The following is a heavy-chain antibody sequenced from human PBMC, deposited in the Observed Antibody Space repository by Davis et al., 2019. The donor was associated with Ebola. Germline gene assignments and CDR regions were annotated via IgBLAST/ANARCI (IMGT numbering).Heavy chain of an antibody. CDR3: ARGPVRGYSDGFGY. D-gene: IGHD5-18*01. V-gene: IGHV4-59*01. J-gene: IGHJ4*02. CDR2: IYYSGST. CDR1: GGSISSYY. Sequence: PSETLSLTCTVSGGSISSYYWSWIRQPPGKGLEWIGYIYYSGSTNYNPSLKSRVTISVDTSKNQFSLKLSSVTAADTAVYYCARGPVRGYSDGFGYWGQGTLVTVSS.